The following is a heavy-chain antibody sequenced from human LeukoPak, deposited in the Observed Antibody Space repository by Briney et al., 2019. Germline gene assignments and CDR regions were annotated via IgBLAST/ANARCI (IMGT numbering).Heavy chain of an antibody. V-gene: IGHV1-2*02. CDR3: ARDRGAYDFWSGYNYYFDY. CDR1: GYTFTGYY. CDR2: INPNSGGT. J-gene: IGHJ4*02. Sequence: GASVKVSCKASGYTFTGYYMHWVRQAPGQGLEWMGWINPNSGGTNYAQKLQGRVTMTTDTSTSTAYMELRSLRSDDTAVYYCARDRGAYDFWSGYNYYFDYWGQGTLVTVSS. D-gene: IGHD3-3*01.